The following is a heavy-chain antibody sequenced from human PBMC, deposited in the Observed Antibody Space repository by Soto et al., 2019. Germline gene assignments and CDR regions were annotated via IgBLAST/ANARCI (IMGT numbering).Heavy chain of an antibody. CDR3: AKVAIAVNYYYGMDV. CDR1: GFTFSSYG. J-gene: IGHJ6*02. V-gene: IGHV3-30*18. D-gene: IGHD6-19*01. CDR2: ISYDGSNK. Sequence: QVQLVESGGGVVQPGRSLRLSCAASGFTFSSYGMHWVRQAPGKGLEWVAVISYDGSNKYYADSVKGRFTISRDNSKNTLYLQMNSLRAEDTAVYYCAKVAIAVNYYYGMDVWGQGTTVTVSS.